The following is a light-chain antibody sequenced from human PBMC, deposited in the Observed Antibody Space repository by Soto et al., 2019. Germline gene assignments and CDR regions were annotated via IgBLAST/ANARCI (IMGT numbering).Light chain of an antibody. Sequence: VLTQPASVSGPPGQSITISCAGTMRDVGAYNLVSWYQQHPGRAPQLIIYEVRNRPSGISFRFSGSKSGNTASLTISGLQAEDEADYYCSSYTSKSSLIFGGGTKVTVL. CDR3: SSYTSKSSLI. V-gene: IGLV2-14*01. CDR1: MRDVGAYNL. CDR2: EVR. J-gene: IGLJ2*01.